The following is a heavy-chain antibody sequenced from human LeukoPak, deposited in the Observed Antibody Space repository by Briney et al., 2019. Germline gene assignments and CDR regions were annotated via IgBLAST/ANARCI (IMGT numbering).Heavy chain of an antibody. CDR1: GNTLTELS. J-gene: IGHJ4*02. V-gene: IGHV1-24*01. CDR2: FDPGDGKT. Sequence: ASVKVSCTVSGNTLTELSMHWVRQAPGKGLEWMGSFDPGDGKTVFAQKFQGRVTMTEDTSTDTAYMELSSLRSEDTAVYYCATDLATVGTPTGAYWGQGTLVTVSS. D-gene: IGHD4-23*01. CDR3: ATDLATVGTPTGAY.